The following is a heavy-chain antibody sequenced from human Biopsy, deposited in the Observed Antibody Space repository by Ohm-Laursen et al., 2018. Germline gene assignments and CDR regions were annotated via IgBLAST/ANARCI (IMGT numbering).Heavy chain of an antibody. J-gene: IGHJ6*02. CDR2: ISYSVKT. Sequence: PSQTLSLTCTVSGDSVTKYYWSWIRQPPGKGLEWIGHISYSVKTNYNPSLQSRVSISVDTSRNQVSLTLSSVTAADTAVYYCARTSGILSYSSFKYYRYYGMDVWGQGTKVTVSS. CDR1: GDSVTKYY. D-gene: IGHD4-11*01. CDR3: ARTSGILSYSSFKYYRYYGMDV. V-gene: IGHV4-59*02.